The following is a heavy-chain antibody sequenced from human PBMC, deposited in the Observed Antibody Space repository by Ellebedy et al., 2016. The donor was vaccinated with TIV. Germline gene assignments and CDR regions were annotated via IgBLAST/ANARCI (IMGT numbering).Heavy chain of an antibody. V-gene: IGHV3-33*08. CDR1: GFTFSSYG. CDR2: ISYDGSNI. J-gene: IGHJ6*02. Sequence: GGSLRLXCAASGFTFSSYGMHWVRQAPGKGLEWVSVISYDGSNIYYADSVKGRFTISRDNSKNTLFLQMNSLRDEDTAVYYCVREGILGVVIMGYYYGLDVWGQGTTVTVSS. CDR3: VREGILGVVIMGYYYGLDV. D-gene: IGHD3-3*01.